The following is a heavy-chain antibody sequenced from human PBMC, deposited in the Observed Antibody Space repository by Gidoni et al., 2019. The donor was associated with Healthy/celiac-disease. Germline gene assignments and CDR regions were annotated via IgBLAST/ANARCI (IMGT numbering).Heavy chain of an antibody. D-gene: IGHD3-3*01. J-gene: IGHJ6*03. Sequence: EVQLVASGGGLVQPGGSLRLSCAASGFTFSRYWMSWVRQAPGKGLEWVGNIKQDGSEKYYVDSVKCRFTISRDNAKNSLYLQMNSLRAEDTAVYYCARDNIYDFWSGFPPYYYYMDVWGKGTTVTVSS. CDR1: GFTFSRYW. CDR3: ARDNIYDFWSGFPPYYYYMDV. CDR2: IKQDGSEK. V-gene: IGHV3-7*03.